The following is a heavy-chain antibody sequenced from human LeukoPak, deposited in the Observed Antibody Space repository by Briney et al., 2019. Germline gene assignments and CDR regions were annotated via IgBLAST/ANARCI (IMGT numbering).Heavy chain of an antibody. V-gene: IGHV3-7*01. CDR2: TNQDGNKK. J-gene: IGHJ4*02. CDR1: GFTFSSYG. CDR3: VRHIDY. Sequence: PGGTLRLSCAASGFTFSSYGMSWVRQAPGKGLEWVANTNQDGNKKYYVDSVKGRFTISRDNAENSLYLQMNSLRAEDTAVYYCVRHIDYWGQGTLVTVSS.